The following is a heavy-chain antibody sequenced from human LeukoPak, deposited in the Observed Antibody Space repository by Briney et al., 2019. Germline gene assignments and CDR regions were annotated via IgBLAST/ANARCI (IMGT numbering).Heavy chain of an antibody. V-gene: IGHV1-8*03. CDR1: GYSFTTFD. Sequence: GASVNVSCQASGYSFTTFDINWVRQATGQGLEWMGWMNPNTGNTGFAGKFQGRVTITGNTSISTVYMELTSLTSDDTAVYYCARGPLTGEHYHYYMDVWGTGTTITVSS. J-gene: IGHJ6*03. D-gene: IGHD7-27*01. CDR3: ARGPLTGEHYHYYMDV. CDR2: MNPNTGNT.